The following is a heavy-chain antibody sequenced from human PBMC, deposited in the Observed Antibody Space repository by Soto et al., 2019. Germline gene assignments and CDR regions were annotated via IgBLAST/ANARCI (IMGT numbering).Heavy chain of an antibody. CDR2: IVVGSGNT. CDR1: GFTFTSSA. J-gene: IGHJ4*02. CDR3: AADVGYSYGSIDDY. V-gene: IGHV1-58*01. Sequence: QMQLVQSGPEVKKPGTSVKVSCKASGFTFTSSAVQWVRQARGQRLEWIGWIVVGSGNTNYAQKFQERVTITRDMSTSTAYMELSSLRSEDTAVYYCAADVGYSYGSIDDYWGQGTLVTVSS. D-gene: IGHD5-18*01.